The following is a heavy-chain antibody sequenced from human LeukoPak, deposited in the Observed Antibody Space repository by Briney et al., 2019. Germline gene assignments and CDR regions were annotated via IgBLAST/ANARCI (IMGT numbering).Heavy chain of an antibody. CDR1: GYTFTSYY. V-gene: IGHV1-46*01. D-gene: IGHD5-18*01. CDR2: LNPGGGST. Sequence: ASVKVSCKASGYTFTSYYFHWVRQAPGQGLEWMGRLNPGGGSTNYAQKFQGRVTMTRDTSTSTAYMELSSLRSEDTAVYYCVRGGGNTATYYYFDYWGQGTLVTVSS. CDR3: VRGGGNTATYYYFDY. J-gene: IGHJ4*02.